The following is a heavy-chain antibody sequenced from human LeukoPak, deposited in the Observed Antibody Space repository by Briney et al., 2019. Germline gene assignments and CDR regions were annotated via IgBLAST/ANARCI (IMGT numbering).Heavy chain of an antibody. CDR2: ISGSGGST. Sequence: GGSLRLPCAASGFTFSSYAMSWVRQAPGKGLEWVSAISGSGGSTYYADSVKGRFTISRDNSKNTLYLQMNSLRAEDTAVYYCAKIWFGELSPTEDDYWGQGTLVTVSS. J-gene: IGHJ4*02. D-gene: IGHD3-10*01. V-gene: IGHV3-23*01. CDR3: AKIWFGELSPTEDDY. CDR1: GFTFSSYA.